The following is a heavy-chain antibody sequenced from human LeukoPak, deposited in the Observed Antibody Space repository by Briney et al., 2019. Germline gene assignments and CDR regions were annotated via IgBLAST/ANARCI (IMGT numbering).Heavy chain of an antibody. CDR3: ARDGPLSTIAFDI. CDR2: IYPRDSDT. J-gene: IGHJ3*02. CDR1: GYSFTAYW. D-gene: IGHD5/OR15-5a*01. V-gene: IGHV5-51*01. Sequence: GESLKISCRGSGYSFTAYWIAWVRQMPGKGLEWMGIIYPRDSDTRYSPSFQGQVTISADKSTNTAYLQWSSLKASDTAMYYCARDGPLSTIAFDIWGQGTMVTVSS.